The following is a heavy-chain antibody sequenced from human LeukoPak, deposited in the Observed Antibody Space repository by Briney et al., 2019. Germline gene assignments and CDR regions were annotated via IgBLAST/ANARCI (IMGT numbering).Heavy chain of an antibody. J-gene: IGHJ4*02. CDR2: IIPIFGTA. CDR3: ARPRDNYYDSSGYYYVPFDY. CDR1: GGTFSSYA. V-gene: IGHV1-69*13. D-gene: IGHD3-22*01. Sequence: ASVKVSCKASGGTFSSYAISWVRQAPGQGLERMGGIIPIFGTANYAQKFQGRVTITADESTSTAYMELSSLRSEDTAVYYCARPRDNYYDSSGYYYVPFDYWGQGTLVTVSS.